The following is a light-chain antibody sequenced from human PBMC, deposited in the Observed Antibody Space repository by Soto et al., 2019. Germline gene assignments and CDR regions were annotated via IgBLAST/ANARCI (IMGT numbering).Light chain of an antibody. CDR3: QQSYSTLALT. Sequence: DIQMTQSQSSLSASVGDRVTITCRARQSISSYLNWYQQKPGKAPKLLIYAAYSLQSGVPSRFSGSGSGTDFTLTISSLQPEDFATYYCQQSYSTLALTFGGGTKVEIK. J-gene: IGKJ4*01. CDR1: QSISSY. CDR2: AAY. V-gene: IGKV1-39*01.